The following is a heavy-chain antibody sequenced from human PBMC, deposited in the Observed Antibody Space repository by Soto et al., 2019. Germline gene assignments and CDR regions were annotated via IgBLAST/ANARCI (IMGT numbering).Heavy chain of an antibody. CDR3: ARGLGCVDYGDYCYFDY. CDR2: INAYNGNT. V-gene: IGHV1-18*01. CDR1: GYMFTSYG. J-gene: IGHJ4*02. D-gene: IGHD4-17*01. Sequence: QVQLMQSGAEVKKPGASVKVSCKTSGYMFTSYGISWVRQAPGQGLEWLGWINAYNGNTNYPQKVKGRVTMTTDTSTSAAYMELRSLRSDDTVVYYWARGLGCVDYGDYCYFDYWGQGTLVTVSS.